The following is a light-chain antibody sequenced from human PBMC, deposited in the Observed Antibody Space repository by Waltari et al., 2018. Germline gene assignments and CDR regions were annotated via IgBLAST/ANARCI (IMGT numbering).Light chain of an antibody. J-gene: IGKJ4*01. CDR2: GAS. CDR3: QQRSSWPVT. Sequence: EIVLTQSPATLSLSPGERATLSCRASQSVSSYLAWFQQKPGQAPRLLIYGASNRATGIPAKFSGSGSETDFTLTIGGLEPEDFAVYYCQQRSSWPVTFGGGTKVEIK. CDR1: QSVSSY. V-gene: IGKV3-11*01.